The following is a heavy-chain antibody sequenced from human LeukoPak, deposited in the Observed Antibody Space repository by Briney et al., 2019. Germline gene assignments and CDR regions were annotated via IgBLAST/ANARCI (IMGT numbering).Heavy chain of an antibody. CDR2: IYYSGST. CDR3: TSYYYDSSGYYYHDY. D-gene: IGHD3-22*01. CDR1: GGSISSSSYY. Sequence: SETLSLTCTVSGGSISSSSYYWGWIRQPPGKGLEWIGSIYYSGSTYYNPSLKSRVTISVDTSKNQFSLKLSSVTAADTAVYYCTSYYYDSSGYYYHDYWGQGTLVTVSS. J-gene: IGHJ4*02. V-gene: IGHV4-39*01.